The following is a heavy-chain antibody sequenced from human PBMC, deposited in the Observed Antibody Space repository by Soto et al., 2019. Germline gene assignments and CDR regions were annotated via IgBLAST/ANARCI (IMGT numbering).Heavy chain of an antibody. V-gene: IGHV3-30*18. CDR2: ISYDGSNK. CDR3: AKVGYCSSTSCLFNWFDP. Sequence: GGSLRLSCAASGFTFSSYGMHWVRQAPGKGLEWVAVISYDGSNKYYADSVKGRFTISRDNSKNTLYLQMNSLRAEDTAVYYCAKVGYCSSTSCLFNWFDPWGQGTLVTVSS. J-gene: IGHJ5*02. D-gene: IGHD2-2*01. CDR1: GFTFSSYG.